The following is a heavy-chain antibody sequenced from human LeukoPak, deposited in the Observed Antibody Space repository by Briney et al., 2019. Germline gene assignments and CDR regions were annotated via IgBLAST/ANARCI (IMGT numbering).Heavy chain of an antibody. Sequence: PSETLSLTCTVSGGSISSYYWSWIRQPPGKGLEWIGYIYYSGSTNYNPSLKCRVTISVDTSKNQFSLKLSSVTAADTAVYYCARHGRVGTAMVWYDFDYWGQGTLVTVSS. D-gene: IGHD5-18*01. J-gene: IGHJ4*02. V-gene: IGHV4-59*08. CDR2: IYYSGST. CDR1: GGSISSYY. CDR3: ARHGRVGTAMVWYDFDY.